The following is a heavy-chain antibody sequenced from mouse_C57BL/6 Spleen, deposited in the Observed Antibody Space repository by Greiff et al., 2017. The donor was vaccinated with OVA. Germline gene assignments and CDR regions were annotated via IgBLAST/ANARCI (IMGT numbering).Heavy chain of an antibody. Sequence: QVQLQQSGAELVKPGASVKLSCKASGYTFTEYTIHWVKQRSGQGLEWIGWFYPGSGSIKYNEKFKDQATLTADKSSSTVYMELSRLTSEDSAVYFCARHESYYYGSSYVYFDYWGQGTTLTVSS. CDR2: FYPGSGSI. CDR3: ARHESYYYGSSYVYFDY. V-gene: IGHV1-62-2*01. CDR1: GYTFTEYT. D-gene: IGHD1-1*01. J-gene: IGHJ2*01.